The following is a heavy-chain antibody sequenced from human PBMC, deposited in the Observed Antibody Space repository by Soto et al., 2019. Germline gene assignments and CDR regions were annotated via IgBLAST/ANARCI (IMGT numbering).Heavy chain of an antibody. CDR1: GFTFSSYA. J-gene: IGHJ3*02. V-gene: IGHV3-30-3*01. CDR3: ARESYQSLEIVGATWSAFDI. Sequence: GGSLRLSCAASGFTFSSYAMHWVRQAPGKGLEWVAVISYDGSNKYYADSVKGRFTISRDNSKNTLYLQMNSLRAEDTAVYYCARESYQSLEIVGATWSAFDIWGQGTMVTVSS. D-gene: IGHD1-26*01. CDR2: ISYDGSNK.